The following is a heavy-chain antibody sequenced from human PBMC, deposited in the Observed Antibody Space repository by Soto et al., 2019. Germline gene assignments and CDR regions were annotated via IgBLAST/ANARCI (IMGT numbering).Heavy chain of an antibody. Sequence: SETLSLTCTVSGGSISSYYWSWIRQPPGKGLEWIGYIYYSGSTNYNPSLKSRVTISVDTSKNQFSLKLSSVTAADTAVYYCARYRITFWGVIAVDAFDIWGQGTMVTVSS. CDR3: ARYRITFWGVIAVDAFDI. CDR2: IYYSGST. J-gene: IGHJ3*02. D-gene: IGHD3-16*02. V-gene: IGHV4-59*01. CDR1: GGSISSYY.